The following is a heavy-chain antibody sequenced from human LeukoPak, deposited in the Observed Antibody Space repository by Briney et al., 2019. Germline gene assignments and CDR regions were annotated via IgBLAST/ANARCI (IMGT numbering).Heavy chain of an antibody. J-gene: IGHJ6*03. CDR2: IYYSGST. Sequence: SETLSLTCTVSGGSISSHYWSWIRQPPGKGLEWIGYIYYSGSTNYNPSLKSRVTISVDTSKNQFSLKLSSVTAADTAVYYCARLTRLQRRGMGYYYYMDVWGKGTTVTVPS. V-gene: IGHV4-59*11. CDR3: ARLTRLQRRGMGYYYYMDV. D-gene: IGHD5-24*01. CDR1: GGSISSHY.